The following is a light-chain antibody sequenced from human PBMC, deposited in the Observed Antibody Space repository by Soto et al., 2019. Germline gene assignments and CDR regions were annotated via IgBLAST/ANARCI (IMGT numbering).Light chain of an antibody. V-gene: IGKV2-28*01. CDR2: LGS. J-gene: IGKJ1*01. Sequence: VMTPSPLSLPVTPGEPASISCRSSQSLLHSNGYYYLDWYLQKPGQSPQLLIYLGSNRASGVPDRFSGSGSGTDFTLKISRVEAEDVGVYYCMQALQTRTFGQGTKVDIK. CDR3: MQALQTRT. CDR1: QSLLHSNGYYY.